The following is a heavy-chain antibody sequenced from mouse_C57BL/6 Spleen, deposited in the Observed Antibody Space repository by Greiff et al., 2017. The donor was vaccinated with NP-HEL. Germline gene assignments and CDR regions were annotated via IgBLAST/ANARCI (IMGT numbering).Heavy chain of an antibody. CDR1: GYTFTDYY. J-gene: IGHJ3*01. Sequence: VQLQQSGPELVKPGASVKISCKASGYTFTDYYMNWVKQSHGKSLEWIGDINPNNGGTSYNQKFKGKATLTVDKSSSTAYMELRSLTSEDSAVYYCARETYYGSSYFAYWGQGTLVTVSA. CDR2: INPNNGGT. V-gene: IGHV1-26*01. D-gene: IGHD1-1*01. CDR3: ARETYYGSSYFAY.